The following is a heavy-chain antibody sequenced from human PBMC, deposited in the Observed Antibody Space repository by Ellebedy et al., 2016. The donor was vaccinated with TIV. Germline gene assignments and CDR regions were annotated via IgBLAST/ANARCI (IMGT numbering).Heavy chain of an antibody. CDR3: ARHRLRYFDWFES. CDR2: IDPTDSYT. CDR1: GYSFPTYW. Sequence: KVSCKGSGYSFPTYWISWVRQMPGQGLEWMGKIDPTDSYTNYSPSFQGHVTLSVDRSIGTAYLQWGSLKASDTAMYYCARHRLRYFDWFESWGQGTLVTVSS. J-gene: IGHJ5*01. D-gene: IGHD3-9*01. V-gene: IGHV5-10-1*01.